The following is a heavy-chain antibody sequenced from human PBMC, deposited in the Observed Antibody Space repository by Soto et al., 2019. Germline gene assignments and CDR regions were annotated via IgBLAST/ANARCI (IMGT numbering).Heavy chain of an antibody. CDR2: IYSSGIT. D-gene: IGHD3-22*01. Sequence: SETLSLTCTVSGDSISGYYWTWIRQPAGKGLEWIGRIYSSGITNFNPSLKGRVTMSVDTPKNQFSLKVNSLRAEDTAVYYCAKDAPGSGWLSDYWGQGTLVTVSS. V-gene: IGHV4-4*07. CDR1: GDSISGYY. CDR3: AKDAPGSGWLSDY. J-gene: IGHJ4*02.